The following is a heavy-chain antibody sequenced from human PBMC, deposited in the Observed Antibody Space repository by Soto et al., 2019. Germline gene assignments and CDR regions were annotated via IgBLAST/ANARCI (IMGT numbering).Heavy chain of an antibody. CDR2: ISFDGSHK. Sequence: GGSLRLSCAGSGFTFSNYGLHWVRQAPGKGLDWVSFISFDGSHKYYADSVKGRFTISRDNSNNMLYLQMDSLTTEDTAVYYCAKDGAPRYCSRSSCHPAGSYWGQGTLVTVSS. CDR1: GFTFSNYG. J-gene: IGHJ4*02. D-gene: IGHD2-15*01. V-gene: IGHV3-30*18. CDR3: AKDGAPRYCSRSSCHPAGSY.